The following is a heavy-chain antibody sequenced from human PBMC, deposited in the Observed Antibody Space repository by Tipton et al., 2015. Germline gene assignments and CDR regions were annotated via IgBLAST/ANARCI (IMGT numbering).Heavy chain of an antibody. J-gene: IGHJ4*02. CDR1: GFSFTNHA. Sequence: GSLRLSCSASGFSFTNHAISWVRQAPGKGLEWVSSISNSGDTTFFADSVKGRFTISRDNFKNMVYLQMNSVRVEDTALYYCARVTTHHRDFWGQGTLVTVSS. CDR3: ARVTTHHRDF. CDR2: ISNSGDTT. V-gene: IGHV3-23*01. D-gene: IGHD2-15*01.